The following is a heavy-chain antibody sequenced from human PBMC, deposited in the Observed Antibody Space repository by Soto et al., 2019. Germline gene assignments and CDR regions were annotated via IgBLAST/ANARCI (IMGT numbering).Heavy chain of an antibody. D-gene: IGHD4-17*01. Sequence: PSEPLSFTCAVSGGAISAMDWCTWDRQRPGKGLQWIVETCHTDGTNYTPSLQRLITLSIDDSKTSFSLNLDSVAAADTALYYCAARRDGGAVWGQGTRVTVSS. J-gene: IGHJ4*02. V-gene: IGHV4-4*02. CDR1: GGAISAMDW. CDR3: AARRDGGAV. CDR2: TCHTDGT.